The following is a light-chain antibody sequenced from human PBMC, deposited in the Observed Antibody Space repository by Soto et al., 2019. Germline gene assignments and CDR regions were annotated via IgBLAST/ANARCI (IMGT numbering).Light chain of an antibody. Sequence: DLQMTQSPSSVSASVGDSVTITCRANQVINNLLAWYQQKPGKAPKLLIYSTSNVQSGAPSRFSGGRSGTDFTLTISSLQTEDFATYYCQQANSFPWTFGQGTTVDIK. CDR1: QVINNL. J-gene: IGKJ1*01. CDR3: QQANSFPWT. CDR2: STS. V-gene: IGKV1-12*01.